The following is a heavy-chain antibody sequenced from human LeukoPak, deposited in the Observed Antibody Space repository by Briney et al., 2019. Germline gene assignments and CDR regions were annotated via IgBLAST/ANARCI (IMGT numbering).Heavy chain of an antibody. Sequence: PGGSLRLSCAASGFSFSSYAMNWVRQAPGKGLEWVSTISGSGGSTYYADSVKGRITISRDNSKNTLYPQMNSLRAGDTAVYYCTRGSYYYGSGWGQGTLVTVSS. CDR3: TRGSYYYGSG. CDR1: GFSFSSYA. V-gene: IGHV3-23*01. J-gene: IGHJ4*02. D-gene: IGHD3-10*01. CDR2: ISGSGGST.